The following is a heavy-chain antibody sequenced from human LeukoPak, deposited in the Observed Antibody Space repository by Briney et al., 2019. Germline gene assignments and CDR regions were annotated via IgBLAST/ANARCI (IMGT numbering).Heavy chain of an antibody. V-gene: IGHV3-23*01. Sequence: GGSLRLSCAASGFTFSSNAMSWVRQAPGKGLEWVSAISGSGGSTYYADSVKGRFTISRDNSKNTLYLQMNSLRAEDTAVYYCAKGIDYDFWSGYPKNSYYYNYMDVWGKGTTVAVSS. J-gene: IGHJ6*03. CDR3: AKGIDYDFWSGYPKNSYYYNYMDV. CDR2: ISGSGGST. D-gene: IGHD3-3*01. CDR1: GFTFSSNA.